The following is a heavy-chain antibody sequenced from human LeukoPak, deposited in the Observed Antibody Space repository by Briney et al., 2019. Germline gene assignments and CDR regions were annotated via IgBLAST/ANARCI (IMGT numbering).Heavy chain of an antibody. CDR3: ARHESRNCGGDCYQPYYYYYMDV. J-gene: IGHJ6*03. CDR2: IYPGDSET. V-gene: IGHV5-51*01. Sequence: GESLKISCRGSEYYFNSYWIAWVRQMPGKGLEWMGIIYPGDSETTYSPSFQGQVTISADKSITTAYLQWNSLKASDTAMYYCARHESRNCGGDCYQPYYYYYMDVWGKGTTVTVSS. CDR1: EYYFNSYW. D-gene: IGHD2-21*02.